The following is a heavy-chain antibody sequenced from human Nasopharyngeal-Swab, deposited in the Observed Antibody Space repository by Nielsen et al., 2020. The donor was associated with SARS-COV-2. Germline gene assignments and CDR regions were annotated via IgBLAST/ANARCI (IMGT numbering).Heavy chain of an antibody. CDR1: GFTFSSYE. CDR2: ISSSGSTI. J-gene: IGHJ2*01. V-gene: IGHV3-48*03. CDR3: ARDKARYNWNLSLGWYFDL. Sequence: GSLRLSCAASGFTFSSYEMNWVRQAPGKGLEWVSYISSSGSTIYYADSVKGRFTISRDNAKNSLYLQMNSLRAEDTAVYYCARDKARYNWNLSLGWYFDLWGRGTLVTVS. D-gene: IGHD1-20*01.